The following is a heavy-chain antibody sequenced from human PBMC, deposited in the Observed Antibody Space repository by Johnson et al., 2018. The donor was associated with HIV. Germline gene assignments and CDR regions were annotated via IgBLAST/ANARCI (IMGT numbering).Heavy chain of an antibody. CDR2: ISGRGGST. CDR3: AKPYGSGSYDAFDI. CDR1: GFTFSDFY. J-gene: IGHJ3*02. V-gene: IGHV3-23*04. Sequence: VQLVESGGGLVKPGGSLRLSCAASGFTFSDFYMSWIRQAPGKGLEWVSAISGRGGSTYYADSVKGRFTISRDNSKHTLYLQMNSLRAEDTALYYCAKPYGSGSYDAFDIWGQGTMVTVSS. D-gene: IGHD3-10*01.